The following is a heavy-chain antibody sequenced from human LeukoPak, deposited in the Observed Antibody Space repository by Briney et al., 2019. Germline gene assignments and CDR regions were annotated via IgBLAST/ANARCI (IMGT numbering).Heavy chain of an antibody. D-gene: IGHD4-17*01. V-gene: IGHV4-34*01. CDR3: ARGRRGTTVTTVELGY. CDR2: INHSGST. J-gene: IGHJ4*02. CDR1: GGSFSGYY. Sequence: SETLSLTCAVYGGSFSGYYWSWIRQPPGKGLEWTGEINHSGSTNYNPSLKSRVTISVDTSKNQFSLKLSSVTAADTAVYYCARGRRGTTVTTVELGYWGQGTLVTVSS.